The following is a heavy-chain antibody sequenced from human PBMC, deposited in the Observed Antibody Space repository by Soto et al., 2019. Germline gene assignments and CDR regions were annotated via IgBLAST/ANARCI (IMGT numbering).Heavy chain of an antibody. Sequence: EVQLVESGGGLVKPGGSLRVSCAASGINLTNAWMSWVRQASGKGLEWVGRIKSKTDGGTTDYAAPVKGRFTISRDESKNTLYLQMSSLKTEDTGVYYCTTGSFKWRGVHYYGMDVWGQGTTVTVSS. D-gene: IGHD5-12*01. CDR1: GINLTNAW. CDR3: TTGSFKWRGVHYYGMDV. CDR2: IKSKTDGGTT. J-gene: IGHJ6*02. V-gene: IGHV3-15*01.